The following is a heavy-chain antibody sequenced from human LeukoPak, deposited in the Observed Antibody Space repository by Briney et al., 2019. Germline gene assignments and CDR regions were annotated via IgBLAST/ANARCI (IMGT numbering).Heavy chain of an antibody. J-gene: IGHJ4*02. CDR3: ARRAGAYSHPYDY. Sequence: GGSLRLSCTVSGFTVSSNSMSWVRQAPGKGLEWVSFIYSDNTHYSDSVKGRFTISRDNSKNTLYLQMNSLRAEDTAVYYCARRAGAYSHPYDYRGQGTLVTVSS. CDR1: GFTVSSNS. V-gene: IGHV3-53*01. D-gene: IGHD4/OR15-4a*01. CDR2: IYSDNT.